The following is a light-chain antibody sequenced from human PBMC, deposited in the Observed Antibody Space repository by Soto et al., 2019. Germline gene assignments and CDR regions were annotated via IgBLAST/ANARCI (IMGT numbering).Light chain of an antibody. CDR3: QQYYSYPST. V-gene: IGKV1-8*01. Sequence: AIRMTQSPSSLSASTGDRVTITCRASQGISSYLAWYHQKPGKAPKLLIYAASTLQSGVPSRFSGSGSGTDFTLTISCLQSEDFATYYCQQYYSYPSTFGPGTKVDIK. J-gene: IGKJ3*01. CDR1: QGISSY. CDR2: AAS.